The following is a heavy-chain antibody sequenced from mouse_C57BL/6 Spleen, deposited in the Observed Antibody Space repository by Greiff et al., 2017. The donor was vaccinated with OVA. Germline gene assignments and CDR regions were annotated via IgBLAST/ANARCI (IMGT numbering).Heavy chain of an antibody. D-gene: IGHD3-2*02. CDR2: IDPSDSYT. J-gene: IGHJ3*01. V-gene: IGHV1-50*01. Sequence: QVQLQQPGAELVKPGASVKLSCKASGYTFTSYWMQWVKQRPGQGLEWIGEIDPSDSYTNYNQKFKGRATLTVDTSSSTAYMQLSSLTSEDSAVYYWARAGAISGYWLAYWGQGTLVTVSA. CDR3: ARAGAISGYWLAY. CDR1: GYTFTSYW.